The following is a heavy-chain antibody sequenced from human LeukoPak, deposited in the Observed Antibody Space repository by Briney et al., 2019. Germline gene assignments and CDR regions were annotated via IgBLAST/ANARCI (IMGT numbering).Heavy chain of an antibody. D-gene: IGHD5-24*01. CDR2: IYYSGST. CDR1: GGSITSSSYY. V-gene: IGHV4-39*01. Sequence: SETLSLTCTVSGGSITSSSYYWGWIRQPPGKGLEGIGSIYYSGSTYYNPSLKSRVTISVDTSKNQFSLKLSSVTAADTAVYYCARRKLPNWFDPWGQGTLVTVSS. CDR3: ARRKLPNWFDP. J-gene: IGHJ5*02.